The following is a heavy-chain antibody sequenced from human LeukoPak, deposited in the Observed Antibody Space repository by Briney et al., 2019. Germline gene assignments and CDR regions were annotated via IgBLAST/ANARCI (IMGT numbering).Heavy chain of an antibody. D-gene: IGHD3-10*01. CDR1: DDSITMYY. V-gene: IGHV4-59*08. Sequence: SETLSLTCSVSDDSITMYYWTWIRQPPGKGLEWIGYVDHTGSTNFNPSLNGRVSISRDTTKNLFSLKLSSVTAADTAVYYCATGVVRGVPFLYWGQGTLVTVSS. CDR2: VDHTGST. J-gene: IGHJ4*02. CDR3: ATGVVRGVPFLY.